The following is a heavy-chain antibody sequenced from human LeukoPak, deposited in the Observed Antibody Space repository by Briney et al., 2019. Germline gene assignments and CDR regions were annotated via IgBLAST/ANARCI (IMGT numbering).Heavy chain of an antibody. J-gene: IGHJ4*02. CDR3: AVPRISSSSWSY. D-gene: IGHD6-13*01. Sequence: SVKVSCKASRGTFSSYAISWVRQAPGQGLEWMGGIIPIFGTANYAQKFQGRVTITTDESTSTAYMELSSLRSEDTAVYYCAVPRISSSSWSYWGQGTLVTVSS. CDR2: IIPIFGTA. V-gene: IGHV1-69*05. CDR1: RGTFSSYA.